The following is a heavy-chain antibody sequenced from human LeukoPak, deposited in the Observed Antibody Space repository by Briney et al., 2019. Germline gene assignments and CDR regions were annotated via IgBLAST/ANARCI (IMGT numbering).Heavy chain of an antibody. CDR2: IYTSGST. CDR3: ARGGYYDSSYSWFDP. V-gene: IGHV4-4*07. CDR1: GGSLSSYY. Sequence: SETLSLTCTVSGGSLSSYYWSWIRQPAGKGLEWIGRIYTSGSTNYNPSLKSRVTMSVDTSKNQFSLKLSSVTAADTAVYYCARGGYYDSSYSWFDPWGQGTLVTVSS. D-gene: IGHD3-22*01. J-gene: IGHJ5*02.